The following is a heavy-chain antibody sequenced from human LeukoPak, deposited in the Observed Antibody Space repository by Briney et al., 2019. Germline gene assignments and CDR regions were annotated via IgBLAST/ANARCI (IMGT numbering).Heavy chain of an antibody. V-gene: IGHV1-2*02. D-gene: IGHD1-1*01. CDR1: GYTFTGYY. Sequence: GASVKVPCKAPGYTFTGYYIHWVRQAPGQGLEWMGWINPNSGGTNYAQRFQGRVTMTRDTSISAAYMELSRLRSDDTAVYYCARSTGTDAFDIWGQGTLVTVSS. CDR2: INPNSGGT. J-gene: IGHJ3*02. CDR3: ARSTGTDAFDI.